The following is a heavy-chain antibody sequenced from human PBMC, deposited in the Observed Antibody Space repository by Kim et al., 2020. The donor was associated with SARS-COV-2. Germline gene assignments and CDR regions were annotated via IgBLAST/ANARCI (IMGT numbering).Heavy chain of an antibody. Sequence: SVKVFCKASGGTFSSYAISWVRQAPGQGLEWMGGIIPIFGTANYAQKFQGRVTITADESTSTAYMELSSLRSEDTAVYYCASDSGSHLNFDYWGQGTLVTVSS. V-gene: IGHV1-69*13. J-gene: IGHJ4*02. CDR2: IIPIFGTA. D-gene: IGHD1-26*01. CDR3: ASDSGSHLNFDY. CDR1: GGTFSSYA.